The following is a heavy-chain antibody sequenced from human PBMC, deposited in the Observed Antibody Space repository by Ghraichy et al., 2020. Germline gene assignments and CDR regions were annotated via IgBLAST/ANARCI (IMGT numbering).Heavy chain of an antibody. D-gene: IGHD3/OR15-3a*01. V-gene: IGHV3-64*02. CDR3: AREVSSWTGHYDY. CDR2: ITSGGST. CDR1: GFTFSGTNYA. J-gene: IGHJ4*02. Sequence: GESLNISCAVSGFTFSGTNYAMHWVRQAPGKGLEYVSAITSGGSTYYADSVKGRFTISRDNSKNTLYLQMDSLRAEDMAVYYCAREVSSWTGHYDYWGQGTLVTVSS.